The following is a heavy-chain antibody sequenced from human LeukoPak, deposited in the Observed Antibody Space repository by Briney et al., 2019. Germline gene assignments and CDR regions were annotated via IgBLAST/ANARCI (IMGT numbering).Heavy chain of an antibody. CDR1: GYTFTSYG. J-gene: IGHJ6*03. CDR3: ARIYGLYYYMDV. D-gene: IGHD2/OR15-2a*01. V-gene: IGHV1-18*01. CDR2: ISAYNGDT. Sequence: ASVKVSCKASGYTFTSYGISWVRQALGQGLERMGWISAYNGDTNYTQKLQGRVTMTTDTSTSTAYMELRSLRSDDTAVYYCARIYGLYYYMDVWGKGTTVTVSS.